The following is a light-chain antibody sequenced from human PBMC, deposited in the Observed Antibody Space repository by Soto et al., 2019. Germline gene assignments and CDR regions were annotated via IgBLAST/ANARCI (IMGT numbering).Light chain of an antibody. V-gene: IGKV3-15*01. J-gene: IGKJ4*01. CDR2: GAS. CDR1: RTVSNR. Sequence: EIVLTQSPGTLSLSPGERVTLSCRASRTVSNRLAWYQHKPGQAPRLLISGASTGATGIPPRFRGSGSGTEFTLTVETLQSEDIAIYYCQQYYHWPVTVGGGTKVDIK. CDR3: QQYYHWPVT.